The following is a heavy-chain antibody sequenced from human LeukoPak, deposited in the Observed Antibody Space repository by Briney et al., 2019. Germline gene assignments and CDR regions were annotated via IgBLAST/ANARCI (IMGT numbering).Heavy chain of an antibody. J-gene: IGHJ6*03. CDR2: IYVTGT. V-gene: IGHV4-59*08. CDR3: ARHIGGGIEDMDV. CDR1: GGSIGTYY. D-gene: IGHD3-16*02. Sequence: SETLSLTCTVSGGSIGTYYWSWVRQSPGTGLEWIGYIYVTGTRYNPYLQSRATISVDRSRNQFFLKMTSVTAADTAVYYCARHIGGGIEDMDVWGRGTKVTVSS.